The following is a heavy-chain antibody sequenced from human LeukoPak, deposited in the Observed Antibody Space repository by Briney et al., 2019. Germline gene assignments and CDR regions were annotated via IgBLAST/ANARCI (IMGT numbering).Heavy chain of an antibody. CDR2: IYYSGST. Sequence: SETLSLTCTVSGGSISSYYWSWIRQPPGKGLEWIGYIYYSGSTNYNPSLKSRLTISVDTSKNQFSLKLSSVTAADTAVYYCARDRQLLDYWGQGTLVTVSS. CDR3: ARDRQLLDY. CDR1: GGSISSYY. D-gene: IGHD5-18*01. V-gene: IGHV4-59*01. J-gene: IGHJ4*02.